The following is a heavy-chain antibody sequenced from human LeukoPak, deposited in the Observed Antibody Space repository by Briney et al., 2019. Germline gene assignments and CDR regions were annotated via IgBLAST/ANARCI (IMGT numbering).Heavy chain of an antibody. CDR3: AKAGEGVFGVVMFDY. J-gene: IGHJ4*02. CDR2: IYYSGST. V-gene: IGHV4-34*01. D-gene: IGHD3-3*01. CDR1: GGSFSGYY. Sequence: SETLSLTCAVYGGSFSGYYWSWIRQPPGKGLEWIGSIYYSGSTYYNPSLKSRVTIFVDTSKNQFSLKLSSVTAADTAVYYCAKAGEGVFGVVMFDYWGQGTLVTVSS.